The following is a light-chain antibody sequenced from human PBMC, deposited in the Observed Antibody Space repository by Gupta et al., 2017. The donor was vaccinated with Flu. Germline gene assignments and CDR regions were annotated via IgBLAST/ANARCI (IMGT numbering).Light chain of an antibody. J-gene: IGLJ1*01. Sequence: QSVLTPPPSVSGAPGQRVTISCTGSPSNIGAGYDVQWYQQLPGAAPKLLIYVNGNRPSGVPDRFSGSKSGTSASLAITGLQAEDEADYYCQSYDSSLSGPSYVFGTGTKVTVL. CDR1: PSNIGAGYD. CDR3: QSYDSSLSGPSYV. CDR2: VNG. V-gene: IGLV1-40*01.